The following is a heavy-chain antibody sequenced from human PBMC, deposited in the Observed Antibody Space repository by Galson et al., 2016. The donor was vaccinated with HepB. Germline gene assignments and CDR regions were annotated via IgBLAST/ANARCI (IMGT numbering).Heavy chain of an antibody. D-gene: IGHD2-2*01. CDR1: GFTFSSYA. CDR3: ARSQLQPDY. V-gene: IGHV3-23*01. CDR2: INGWGGST. Sequence: SLRLSCAASGFTFSSYAMSWIRQAPGKGLEWVSTINGWGGSTYYADSVKGRFTISRDNAKNSVYLQMNSLRVDDTAIYYCARSQLQPDYWGQGILVTVSS. J-gene: IGHJ4*02.